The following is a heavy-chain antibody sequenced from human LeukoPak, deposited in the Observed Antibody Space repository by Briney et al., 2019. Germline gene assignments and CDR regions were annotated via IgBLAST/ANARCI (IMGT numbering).Heavy chain of an antibody. CDR3: AGENTGGEWFDP. CDR1: GFTFSNAW. D-gene: IGHD3-16*01. Sequence: GGSLRLSCAASGFTFSNAWMSWVRQAPGKGLEWVGRIKSKTDGGTTDYAAPVKGRFTISRDDSKNTLYLQMNSLKTEDTAVYYCAGENTGGEWFDPWGQGTLVTVSS. CDR2: IKSKTDGGTT. V-gene: IGHV3-15*01. J-gene: IGHJ5*02.